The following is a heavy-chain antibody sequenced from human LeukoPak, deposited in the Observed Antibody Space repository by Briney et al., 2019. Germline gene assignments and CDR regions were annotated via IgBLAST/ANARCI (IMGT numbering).Heavy chain of an antibody. CDR3: AKSDSPLFDY. CDR1: GXXFSSXA. Sequence: GGSLRLSCAASGXXFSSXAXSXVRQAXXXXXEWVSAISGSGGSTYYADSVKGRFTISRDNSKNTLYLQMNSLRAEDTAVYYCAKSDSPLFDYWGQGTLVTVSS. CDR2: ISGSGGST. J-gene: IGHJ4*02. D-gene: IGHD5-18*01. V-gene: IGHV3-23*01.